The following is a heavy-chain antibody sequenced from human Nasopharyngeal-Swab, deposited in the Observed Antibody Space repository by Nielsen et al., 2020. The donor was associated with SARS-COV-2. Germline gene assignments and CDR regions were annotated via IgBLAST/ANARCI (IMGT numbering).Heavy chain of an antibody. CDR2: ISSSSSYI. Sequence: GESLKISCAASGFTFSSYSMNWARQAPGKGLEWVSSISSSSSYIYYADSVKGRFTISRDNAKNSLYLQMNSLRAEDTAVYYCARGHATGYGGQGTLVTVSS. CDR3: ARGHATGY. V-gene: IGHV3-21*01. J-gene: IGHJ4*02. CDR1: GFTFSSYS. D-gene: IGHD1-14*01.